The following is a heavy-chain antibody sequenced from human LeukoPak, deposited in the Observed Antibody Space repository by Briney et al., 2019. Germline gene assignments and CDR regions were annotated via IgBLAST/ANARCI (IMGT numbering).Heavy chain of an antibody. CDR1: GFTFSSYA. J-gene: IGHJ4*02. V-gene: IGHV3-23*01. CDR2: ISGSGGST. D-gene: IGHD3-3*01. Sequence: GGSLRLSCAASGFTFSSYAMSWVRQAPGKGLEWVSAISGSGGSTYYADSVKGRFTISRDNAKNSLYLQMNSLRAEDTAVYYCARDLRGYYDFWSGYYYPTYYYDSSGYSSSDYWGQGTLVTVSS. CDR3: ARDLRGYYDFWSGYYYPTYYYDSSGYSSSDY.